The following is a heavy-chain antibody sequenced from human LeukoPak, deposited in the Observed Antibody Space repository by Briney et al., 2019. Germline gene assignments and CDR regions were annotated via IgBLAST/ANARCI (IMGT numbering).Heavy chain of an antibody. CDR3: ARGLEYGDYEAFDY. V-gene: IGHV1-2*02. J-gene: IGHJ4*02. CDR2: INPNSGGT. CDR1: GYTFTGYY. Sequence: ASVKVSCKASGYTFTGYYMHWVRQAPGQGLEWMGWINPNSGGTNYAQKFQGRVTMTRNTSISTAYMELSSLRSEDTGVYYCARGLEYGDYEAFDYWGQGTLVTVSS. D-gene: IGHD4-17*01.